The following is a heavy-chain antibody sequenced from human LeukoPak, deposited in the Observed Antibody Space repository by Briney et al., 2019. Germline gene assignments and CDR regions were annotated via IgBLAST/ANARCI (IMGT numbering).Heavy chain of an antibody. J-gene: IGHJ4*02. CDR2: IRYDGSNK. CDR1: GFTFSSYG. V-gene: IGHV3-30*02. D-gene: IGHD3-10*01. CDR3: AKDRDVLLWFGESFDY. Sequence: GGSLRLSCAASGFTFSSYGMHWVRQAPGKGLEWVAFIRYDGSNKYYADSVKGRFTISRDNSKNTLYLQMNSLRAVDTAVYYCAKDRDVLLWFGESFDYWGQGTLVTVSS.